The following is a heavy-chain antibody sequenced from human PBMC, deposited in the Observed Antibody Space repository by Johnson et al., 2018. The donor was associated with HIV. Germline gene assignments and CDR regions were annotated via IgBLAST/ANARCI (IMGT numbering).Heavy chain of an antibody. CDR1: GFTFSSYG. V-gene: IGHV3-33*01. CDR2: IYYDGSNK. J-gene: IGHJ3*02. D-gene: IGHD5-24*01. Sequence: VQLVESGGGVVQPGRSLRLSCAASGFTFSSYGMHWVRQAPGKGLEWVAVIYYDGSNKYYADSVKGRFTISRDNFKNTLYLQMNSLRAEDTAVYYCARDGRDGYNYRWLWGAFDIWGQGTMVTVS. CDR3: ARDGRDGYNYRWLWGAFDI.